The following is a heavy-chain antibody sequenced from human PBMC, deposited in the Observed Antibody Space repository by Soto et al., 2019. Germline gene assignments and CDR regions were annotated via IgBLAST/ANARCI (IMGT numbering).Heavy chain of an antibody. Sequence: GGSLRLSCAASGFTFSSNSMNWVRQAPGKGLEWVSSISSSSSYIYSAASVKGRFTISRDDAKNSLYRQMSSLTAEDTAVYYCSRDKFVFLYGDALGYYYYGVDVWGQGTTVTVS. CDR2: ISSSSSYI. J-gene: IGHJ6*02. D-gene: IGHD4-17*01. V-gene: IGHV3-21*01. CDR3: SRDKFVFLYGDALGYYYYGVDV. CDR1: GFTFSSNS.